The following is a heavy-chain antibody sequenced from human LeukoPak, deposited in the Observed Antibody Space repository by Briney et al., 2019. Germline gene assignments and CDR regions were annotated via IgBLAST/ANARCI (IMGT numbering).Heavy chain of an antibody. CDR1: GFTFSSYA. CDR2: ISGSGTST. V-gene: IGHV3-23*01. Sequence: GGSLRLSCAASGFTFSSYAMSWGRQVPGKGLWGVSGISGSGTSTYYADSVKGRFTISRDNSKNTMSLQINSLRAEDTALYYCARGKGIAVSSFDSWGQGTLVTVSS. J-gene: IGHJ4*02. CDR3: ARGKGIAVSSFDS. D-gene: IGHD6-19*01.